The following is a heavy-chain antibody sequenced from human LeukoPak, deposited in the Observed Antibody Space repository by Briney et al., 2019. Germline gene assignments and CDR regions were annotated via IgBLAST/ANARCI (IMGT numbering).Heavy chain of an antibody. V-gene: IGHV1-18*01. CDR2: ISAYNGNT. Sequence: GASVKVSCKASGYTFTSYGISWVRQAPGQGLEWMGWISAYNGNTHYAQKLQGRVTMTTDTSTSTVYMELRSLRSDDTAVYYCARGSPPRRNYESRGYYSYYFDYWGQGTLVTVSS. CDR3: ARGSPPRRNYESRGYYSYYFDY. J-gene: IGHJ4*02. D-gene: IGHD3-22*01. CDR1: GYTFTSYG.